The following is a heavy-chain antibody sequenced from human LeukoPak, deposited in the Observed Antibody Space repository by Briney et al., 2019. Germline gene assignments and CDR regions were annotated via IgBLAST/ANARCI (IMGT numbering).Heavy chain of an antibody. Sequence: PSETLSLTCTVSSGSISDYYWSWIRQPPGKGLEWIGYIYYSGSTNYNPSLKSRVTILVDMSKNQFSLKMSSVTAADTAVYYYARELKVGNTGYYFDYWGQGTLVTVSS. CDR2: IYYSGST. CDR1: SGSISDYY. V-gene: IGHV4-59*01. J-gene: IGHJ4*02. D-gene: IGHD2/OR15-2a*01. CDR3: ARELKVGNTGYYFDY.